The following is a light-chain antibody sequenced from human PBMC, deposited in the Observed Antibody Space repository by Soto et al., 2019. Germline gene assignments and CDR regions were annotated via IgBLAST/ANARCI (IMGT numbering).Light chain of an antibody. CDR1: SSDVGGYNS. CDR3: SSYTSSSTRV. CDR2: EVT. V-gene: IGLV2-14*01. J-gene: IGLJ1*01. Sequence: QSVLTQPDSVSGSPGQSITISCTGTSSDVGGYNSVSWYQQHPGKAPKLVIYEVTNRPSGISNRFSGSKSGNTASLTISGLQAEDEADYYCSSYTSSSTRVFGTGTKVTV.